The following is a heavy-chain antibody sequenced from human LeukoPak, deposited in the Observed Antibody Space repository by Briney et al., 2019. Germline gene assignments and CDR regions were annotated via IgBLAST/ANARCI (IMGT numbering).Heavy chain of an antibody. CDR1: GFTFSSYW. CDR2: IKQDGSEK. V-gene: IGHV3-7*01. Sequence: GGSLRLSCAASGFTFSSYWMSWVRQAPGKGLEWVANIKQDGSEKYYVDSVKGRFTISRDNAKNSLYLQMNSLRAEDTAVYYCARGSTSSYSSSSFDYWGQGTLVTVSS. J-gene: IGHJ4*02. CDR3: ARGSTSSYSSSSFDY. D-gene: IGHD6-6*01.